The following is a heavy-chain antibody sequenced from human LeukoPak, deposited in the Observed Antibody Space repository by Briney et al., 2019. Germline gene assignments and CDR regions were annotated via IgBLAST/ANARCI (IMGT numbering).Heavy chain of an antibody. CDR2: IYYSGST. V-gene: IGHV4-39*01. CDR3: ARQRDYDFWSGYFPYFDY. J-gene: IGHJ4*02. Sequence: SETLSLTCTVSGGSISSSSYYWGWIRQPPGKGLEWIGSIYYSGSTYYNPSLKSRVTISVDTSKNQFSLKLSSVTAADTAVYYCARQRDYDFWSGYFPYFDYWGQGTLVTVSS. CDR1: GGSISSSSYY. D-gene: IGHD3-3*01.